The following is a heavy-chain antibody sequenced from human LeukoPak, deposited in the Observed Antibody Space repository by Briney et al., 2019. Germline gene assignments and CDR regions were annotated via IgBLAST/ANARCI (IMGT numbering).Heavy chain of an antibody. CDR2: IYPGDYDT. D-gene: IGHD3-22*01. J-gene: IGHJ1*01. CDR1: GFNFNNYW. Sequence: GESLKISCEASGFNFNNYWVGWVRQMPGKGLEWMGIIYPGDYDTRCSPSFQGHVTISVDKSISTAYLQWSSLKASDTAMYYCARLTMIVERGYFQHWGQGTLVTVSS. CDR3: ARLTMIVERGYFQH. V-gene: IGHV5-51*01.